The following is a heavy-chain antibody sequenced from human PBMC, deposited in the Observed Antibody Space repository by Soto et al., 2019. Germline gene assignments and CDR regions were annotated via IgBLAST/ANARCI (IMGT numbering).Heavy chain of an antibody. CDR3: ASLSSSSWYYYGMDV. V-gene: IGHV3-21*05. CDR1: GFTFSSYE. D-gene: IGHD6-6*01. J-gene: IGHJ6*02. CDR2: ISSSGSYI. Sequence: GGSLRLSCAASGFTFSSYEMNWVRQAPGKGLEWVSYISSSGSYIYYADSVKGRFTISRDNAKNSLYLQMNSLRAEDTAVYYCASLSSSSWYYYGMDVWGQGTTVTVSS.